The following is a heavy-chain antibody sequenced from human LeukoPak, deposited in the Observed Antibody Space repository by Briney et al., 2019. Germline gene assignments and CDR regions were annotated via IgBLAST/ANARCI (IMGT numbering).Heavy chain of an antibody. Sequence: SETLSLTCAVYGGSFSGYYWSWIRQPPGKGLEWIGEINHSGSTNYNPSLESRVTMSVDTSKNQLSLNLKSVTAADTAVYYCAKEGAAPGPDFDYWGQGILVIVSS. J-gene: IGHJ4*02. CDR3: AKEGAAPGPDFDY. D-gene: IGHD6-13*01. CDR2: INHSGST. V-gene: IGHV4-34*01. CDR1: GGSFSGYY.